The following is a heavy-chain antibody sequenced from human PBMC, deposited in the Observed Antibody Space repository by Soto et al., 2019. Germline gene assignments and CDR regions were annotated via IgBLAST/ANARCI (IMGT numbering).Heavy chain of an antibody. CDR1: GGTFSSYT. J-gene: IGHJ4*02. CDR2: IIPILGIA. CDR3: ARALYGDYVYYFDY. D-gene: IGHD4-17*01. V-gene: IGHV1-69*02. Sequence: SVKVSCKASGGTFSSYTISWVRQAPGQGLEWMGRIIPILGIANYAQKFQGRVTITADESTSTAYMELSGLRSEDTAVYYCARALYGDYVYYFDYWGQGTLVTVSS.